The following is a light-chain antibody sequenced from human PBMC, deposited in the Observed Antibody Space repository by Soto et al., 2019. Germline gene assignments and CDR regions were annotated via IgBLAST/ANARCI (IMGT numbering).Light chain of an antibody. CDR2: EVS. CDR3: SSYTSSSTLRWV. J-gene: IGLJ3*02. V-gene: IGLV2-14*01. Sequence: QSAVTQPASVSGSPGQSITISCTGTSSDVGSYNYVSWYQHHPGKAPKLMIYEVSDRPSAVSNRFSGSKSGNTASLNISGLQAEDEADYYCSSYTSSSTLRWVFGGGTKLTVL. CDR1: SSDVGSYNY.